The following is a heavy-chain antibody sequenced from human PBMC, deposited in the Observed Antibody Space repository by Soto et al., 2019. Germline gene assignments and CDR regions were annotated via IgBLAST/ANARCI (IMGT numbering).Heavy chain of an antibody. D-gene: IGHD2-21*02. Sequence: GGSPKTHRKGPGYSFPSYWIGWVRQIPGKGAGGVGRFDPSDSYTHYSPPHQGHVPISADKSVRPAYLQWSRLKASDTAVYYCARSCYSCDYGMDVWGQGTTVTVSS. CDR3: ARSCYSCDYGMDV. J-gene: IGHJ6*02. V-gene: IGHV5-10-1*01. CDR1: GYSFPSYW. CDR2: FDPSDSYT.